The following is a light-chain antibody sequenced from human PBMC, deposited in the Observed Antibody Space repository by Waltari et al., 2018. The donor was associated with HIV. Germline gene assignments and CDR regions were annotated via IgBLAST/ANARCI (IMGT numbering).Light chain of an antibody. CDR1: QSLVHSDGNTY. J-gene: IGKJ2*01. Sequence: EIVLTQTPLSSRVTLGQPTSISCKSSQSLVHSDGNTYFSWLQQRPGQPLRLLIFKVSDRISGVPDRFRGGGARTNFTLEITRVEPEDVGLYYRMQATQFPRTFGQGTKLEIK. CDR3: MQATQFPRT. V-gene: IGKV2-24*01. CDR2: KVS.